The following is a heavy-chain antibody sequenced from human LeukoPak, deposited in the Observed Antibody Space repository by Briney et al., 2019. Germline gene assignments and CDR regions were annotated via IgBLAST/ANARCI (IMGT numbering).Heavy chain of an antibody. CDR1: GYTFTTYW. CDR2: IYPGDSDT. Sequence: GESLKISCKASGYTFTTYWIGWVRQMPGKGLEWMGIIYPGDSDTRYSPSFQGQVTISADKSISTAYLQWSSLKASDTAMYYCARQPAQSLSYWYFDLWGRGTLVTVSS. V-gene: IGHV5-51*01. CDR3: ARQPAQSLSYWYFDL. D-gene: IGHD2-2*01. J-gene: IGHJ2*01.